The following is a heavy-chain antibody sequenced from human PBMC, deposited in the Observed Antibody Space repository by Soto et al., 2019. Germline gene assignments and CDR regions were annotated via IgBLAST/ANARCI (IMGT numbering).Heavy chain of an antibody. Sequence: TLSLTCSLSGASISTNNWRSWVRHPPGQGLEWSGEVYHSGSTNCNPSLKSRVTISIDKSKIQFSLRLTSMSAADTAVYYCAVPGAGDFDYWSQGSLVTVSS. CDR2: VYHSGST. D-gene: IGHD6-13*01. V-gene: IGHV4-4*02. CDR1: GASISTNNW. J-gene: IGHJ4*02. CDR3: AVPGAGDFDY.